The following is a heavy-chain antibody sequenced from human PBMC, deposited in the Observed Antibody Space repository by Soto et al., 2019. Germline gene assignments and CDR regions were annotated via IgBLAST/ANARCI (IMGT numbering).Heavy chain of an antibody. CDR1: GFDFNSHT. J-gene: IGHJ4*02. Sequence: EVLLVESEGGLVKPGGSLKLSCAASGFDFNSHTMSWVRQAPGKGLEWVSTISSKSAYIYYADSLKGRFTVSRDNAETSLYLHMTSLTVDDTAVYYCAKVGRYFPESTESDWGQGTLVTVSS. CDR2: ISSKSAYI. D-gene: IGHD2-2*01. V-gene: IGHV3-21*01. CDR3: AKVGRYFPESTESD.